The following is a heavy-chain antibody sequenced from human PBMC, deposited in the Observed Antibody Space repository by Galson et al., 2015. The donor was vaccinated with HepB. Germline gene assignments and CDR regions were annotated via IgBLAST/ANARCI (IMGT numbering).Heavy chain of an antibody. Sequence: SLRLSCAASGFTFSSNGMHWVRQAPGKGLKWVAVISYDGTNKYYADSVKGRFTISRGNSKNTLYLHMNSLRAEDTAVYYCAKSSRGGGGYFYYYMDVWGKGTTVTVSS. V-gene: IGHV3-30*18. CDR2: ISYDGTNK. J-gene: IGHJ6*03. CDR3: AKSSRGGGGYFYYYMDV. CDR1: GFTFSSNG. D-gene: IGHD3-10*01.